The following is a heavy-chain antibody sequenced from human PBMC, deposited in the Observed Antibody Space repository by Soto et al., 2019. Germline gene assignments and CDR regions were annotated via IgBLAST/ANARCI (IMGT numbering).Heavy chain of an antibody. CDR2: INHSGST. V-gene: IGHV4-34*01. D-gene: IGHD6-6*01. J-gene: IGHJ4*02. Sequence: SETLSLTCAVYGGSFSGYYWSWIRQPPGKGLEWIGEINHSGSTNYNPSLKSRVTISVDTSKNQFSLKLSSVTAADTAVYYCARDASGEQLVQGLDYWGQGTLVTVSS. CDR3: ARDASGEQLVQGLDY. CDR1: GGSFSGYY.